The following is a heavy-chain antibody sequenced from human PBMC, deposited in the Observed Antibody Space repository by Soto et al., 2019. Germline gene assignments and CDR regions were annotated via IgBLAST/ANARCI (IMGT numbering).Heavy chain of an antibody. CDR1: GFTFSSYA. CDR3: AKDLGDHSWSFDY. V-gene: IGHV3-23*01. Sequence: PGGSLRLSCAASGFTFSSYAMSWVRQAPGKGLEWVSAISGSGGSTYYADSVKGRFTISRDNSKNTLYPQMNSLRAEDTAVYYCAKDLGDHSWSFDYWGQGTLVTVSS. D-gene: IGHD6-13*01. CDR2: ISGSGGST. J-gene: IGHJ4*02.